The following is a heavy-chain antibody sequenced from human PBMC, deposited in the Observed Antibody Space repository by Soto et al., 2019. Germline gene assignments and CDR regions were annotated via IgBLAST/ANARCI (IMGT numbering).Heavy chain of an antibody. CDR3: AKVDWADFRRYYYYMDV. J-gene: IGHJ6*03. CDR1: GFTFSSYA. CDR2: ISGSGGST. D-gene: IGHD2-21*01. V-gene: IGHV3-23*01. Sequence: EVQLLESGGGLVQPGGSLRLSCAASGFTFSSYAMSWVRQAPGKGLEWVSAISGSGGSTYYADSVKGRFTISRDNSKNTLYLQMNSLRAEDTAVYYCAKVDWADFRRYYYYMDVWDKGTTVTVSS.